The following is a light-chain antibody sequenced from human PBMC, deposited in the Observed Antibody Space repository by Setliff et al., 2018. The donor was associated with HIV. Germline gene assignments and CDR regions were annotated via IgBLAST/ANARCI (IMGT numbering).Light chain of an antibody. V-gene: IGLV2-14*01. CDR1: SSDVGGYSH. CDR2: EVS. Sequence: QSALTQPASVSGSPGQSITISCTGTSSDVGGYSHVSWYQQHPGKAPKLIIYEVSNRPSGVSNRFSGSKSGNTASLTISGLQAEDEADYYCSSYAGTYTLVLGGGTKVTVL. J-gene: IGLJ2*01. CDR3: SSYAGTYTLV.